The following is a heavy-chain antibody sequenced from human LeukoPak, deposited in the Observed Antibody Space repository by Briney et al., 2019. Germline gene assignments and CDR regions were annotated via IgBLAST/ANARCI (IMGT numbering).Heavy chain of an antibody. CDR3: ARVPKDDAFDI. CDR1: GGSISSGGYS. V-gene: IGHV4-30-2*01. J-gene: IGHJ3*02. CDR2: IYHSGST. Sequence: SETLSLTCAVSGGSISSGGYSWSWIRQPPGKGLEWIGYIYHSGSTYYNPSLKSRVTISVDRSKNQFSRKLSSVTAADTAVYYCARVPKDDAFDIWGQGTMVTVSS.